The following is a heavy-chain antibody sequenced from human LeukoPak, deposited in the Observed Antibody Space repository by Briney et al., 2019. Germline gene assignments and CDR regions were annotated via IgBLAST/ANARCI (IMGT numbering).Heavy chain of an antibody. J-gene: IGHJ4*02. Sequence: GGPLRLSCAASGFTFSSYSMTWVPPAPGKGLEWVSYISLSSSAIYYADSVKGRFTISRDNDKNSLYLQMNSLRAEDTAVYYCAREVYYGSGRRFDFWGQGTLVTVSS. CDR2: ISLSSSAI. CDR1: GFTFSSYS. CDR3: AREVYYGSGRRFDF. D-gene: IGHD3-10*01. V-gene: IGHV3-48*01.